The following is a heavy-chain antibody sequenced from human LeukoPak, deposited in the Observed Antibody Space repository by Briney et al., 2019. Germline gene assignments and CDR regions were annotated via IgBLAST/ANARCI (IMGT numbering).Heavy chain of an antibody. CDR2: ISGSGGST. J-gene: IGHJ2*01. CDR1: GFTFSSYA. CDR3: AKAGIVVVPAATLGYFDL. Sequence: GGSLRLSCAASGFTFSSYAMSWVRQAPGKGLEWVSAISGSGGSTYYADSVKGRFTISRDNSKNTLYLQMNSLRAEDTAVYYRAKAGIVVVPAATLGYFDLWGRGTLVTVSS. D-gene: IGHD2-2*01. V-gene: IGHV3-23*01.